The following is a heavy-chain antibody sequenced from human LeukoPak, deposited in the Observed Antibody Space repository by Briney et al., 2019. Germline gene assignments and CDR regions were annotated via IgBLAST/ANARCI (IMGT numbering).Heavy chain of an antibody. J-gene: IGHJ2*01. D-gene: IGHD5-18*01. CDR1: GGSISSYY. CDR2: IYYSGST. CDR3: ARRVRSYGPNWYFDL. Sequence: PSETLSLTCTVSGGSISSYYWSWIRQPPGKGLEWIGYIYYSGSTNYNPSLKGRVTISVDTSKNQFSLKLSSVTAADTAVYYCARRVRSYGPNWYFDLWGRGTLVTVSS. V-gene: IGHV4-59*01.